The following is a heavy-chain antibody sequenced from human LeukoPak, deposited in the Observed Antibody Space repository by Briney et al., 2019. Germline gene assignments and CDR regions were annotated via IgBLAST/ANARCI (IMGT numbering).Heavy chain of an antibody. CDR2: IKQDGSEK. D-gene: IGHD3-3*01. CDR1: GFTFSSYW. V-gene: IGHV3-7*03. CDR3: AKDLSAHYDFWSGYFDY. J-gene: IGHJ4*02. Sequence: GGSLRLSCAASGFTFSSYWMSWVRQAPGKGLEWVANIKQDGSEKYYVDSVKGRFTISRDNAKNSLYLQMNSLRAEDTAVYYCAKDLSAHYDFWSGYFDYWGQGTLVTVSS.